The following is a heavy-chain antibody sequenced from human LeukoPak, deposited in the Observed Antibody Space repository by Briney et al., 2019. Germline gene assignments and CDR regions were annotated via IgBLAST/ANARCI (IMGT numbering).Heavy chain of an antibody. CDR2: MNPNSGIM. J-gene: IGHJ6*03. V-gene: IGHV1-8*03. CDR1: GYTFTSYD. Sequence: ASVKVSCKASGYTFTSYDINWVRQAPGQGLEWMGWMNPNSGIMGYAQKFQGRVAITRTHYISTAYMQLSRLRSGDPTVYYCARGLVGATYYYYYYMDVWGKGTTVTVSS. D-gene: IGHD1-26*01. CDR3: ARGLVGATYYYYYYMDV.